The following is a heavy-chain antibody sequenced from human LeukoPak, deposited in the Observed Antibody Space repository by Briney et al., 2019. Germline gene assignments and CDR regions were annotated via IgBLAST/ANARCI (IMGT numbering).Heavy chain of an antibody. Sequence: PSETLSLTCIVSGGSISSSIYYWAWVRQPPGKGLEWIGTVFYNGATQYSPSLKSRVTMSIDTSKNQFSLKLTSVTAADTAVYYCARAFSSSWYENFQHWGQGTLVTVSS. CDR3: ARAFSSSWYENFQH. D-gene: IGHD6-13*01. J-gene: IGHJ1*01. CDR1: GGSISSSIYY. CDR2: VFYNGAT. V-gene: IGHV4-39*07.